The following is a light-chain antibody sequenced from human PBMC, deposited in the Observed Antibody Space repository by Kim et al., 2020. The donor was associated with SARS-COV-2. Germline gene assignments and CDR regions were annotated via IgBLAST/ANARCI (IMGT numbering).Light chain of an antibody. CDR2: INSDGSH. J-gene: IGLJ2*01. Sequence: SGSLGASVKLTCTLSSGHSSSAIAWHQQQPEKGPRFLMKINSDGSHIKGDGIPDRFSGSRSGAERYLTITSLQSEDEADYYCQTWGSVTVIFGGG. CDR3: QTWGSVTVI. V-gene: IGLV4-69*01. CDR1: SGHSSSA.